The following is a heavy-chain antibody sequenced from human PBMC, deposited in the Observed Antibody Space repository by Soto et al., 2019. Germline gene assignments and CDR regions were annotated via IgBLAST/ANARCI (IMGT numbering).Heavy chain of an antibody. V-gene: IGHV3-23*01. CDR3: AKDLRYYYDSSGYYPDYYYHYYGMDV. Sequence: GGSLRLSCAASGFTFSSYAMSWVRQAPGKGLEWVSAISGSGGSTYYADSVKGRFTISRDNSKNTLYLQMNSLRAEDTAVYYCAKDLRYYYDSSGYYPDYYYHYYGMDVWGQGTTVTVSS. CDR2: ISGSGGST. CDR1: GFTFSSYA. D-gene: IGHD3-22*01. J-gene: IGHJ6*02.